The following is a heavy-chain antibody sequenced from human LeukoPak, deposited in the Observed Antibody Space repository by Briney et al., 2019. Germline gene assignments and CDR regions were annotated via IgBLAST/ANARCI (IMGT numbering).Heavy chain of an antibody. J-gene: IGHJ4*02. CDR2: MYNSGST. D-gene: IGHD4-17*01. CDR1: GGSISGSY. CDR3: ARGIESYGDYGY. V-gene: IGHV4-59*01. Sequence: SETLSLTCTVSGGSISGSYWSWLRQPPGKGLEWIAYMYNSGSTNYNPSLKSRVTISIDTSKNQFSLKLSSLTAADTAIYYCARGIESYGDYGYWGQGILVTVYS.